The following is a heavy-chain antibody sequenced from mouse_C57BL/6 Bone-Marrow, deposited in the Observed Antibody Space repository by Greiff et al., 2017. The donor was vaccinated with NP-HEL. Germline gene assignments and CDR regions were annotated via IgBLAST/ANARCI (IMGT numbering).Heavy chain of an antibody. Sequence: EVQLQQSGPELVKPGASVKIPCKASGYTFTDYNMDWVKQSHGKSLEWIGDINPNNGGTIYNQKFKGKATLTVDKSSSTAYMELRSLPSEDTAVYYCARAGSSYVYYYAMDYWGQGTSVTVSS. CDR1: GYTFTDYN. CDR3: ARAGSSYVYYYAMDY. CDR2: INPNNGGT. D-gene: IGHD1-1*01. V-gene: IGHV1-18*01. J-gene: IGHJ4*01.